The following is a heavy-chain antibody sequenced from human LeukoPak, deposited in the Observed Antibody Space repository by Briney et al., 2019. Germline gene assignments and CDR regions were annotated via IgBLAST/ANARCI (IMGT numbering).Heavy chain of an antibody. Sequence: RGALRDSRVSSRFTLSSYSINWVRQAPGRGLEWVSSISSSSSYIYYADSVRGRYTISRDNAKNSLYLQMSSLRAEDTAVYYCARGGIAAAPYWGQGTLVTVSS. CDR1: RFTLSSYS. CDR2: ISSSSSYI. D-gene: IGHD6-13*01. CDR3: ARGGIAAAPY. V-gene: IGHV3-21*01. J-gene: IGHJ4*02.